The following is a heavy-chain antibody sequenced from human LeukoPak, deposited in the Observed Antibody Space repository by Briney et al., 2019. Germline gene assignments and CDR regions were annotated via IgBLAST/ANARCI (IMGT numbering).Heavy chain of an antibody. CDR1: GYTFTSYG. V-gene: IGHV7-4-1*02. D-gene: IGHD2-21*02. CDR2: INTNTGNP. Sequence: ASVKVSCKASGYTFTSYGISWVRQAPGQGLEWMGWINTNTGNPTYAQGFTGRFVFSLDTSVSTAYLQISSLKAEDTAVYYCARETLAYCGGDCYSSWGQGTLVTVSS. CDR3: ARETLAYCGGDCYSS. J-gene: IGHJ4*02.